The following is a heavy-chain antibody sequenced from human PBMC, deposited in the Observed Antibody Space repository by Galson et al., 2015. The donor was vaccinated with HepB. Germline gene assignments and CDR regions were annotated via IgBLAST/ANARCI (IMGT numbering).Heavy chain of an antibody. J-gene: IGHJ4*02. CDR2: INPDDGAT. V-gene: IGHV1-3*01. CDR3: ARVRKSSGWYGWIFDL. CDR1: GYTFTTYS. D-gene: IGHD6-19*01. Sequence: SVKVSCKASGYTFTTYSVHWVRQAPGQRLEWMGRINPDDGATNYSQKFQGRVTITRDTSTTTVYMDLSSLRSGDTAVYYCARVRKSSGWYGWIFDLWGQGTLVTVSS.